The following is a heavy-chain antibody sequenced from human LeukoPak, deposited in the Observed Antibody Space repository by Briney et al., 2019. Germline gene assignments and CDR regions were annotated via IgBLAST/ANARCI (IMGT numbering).Heavy chain of an antibody. D-gene: IGHD2-15*01. V-gene: IGHV4-39*07. J-gene: IGHJ3*02. Sequence: SETLSLTCTVSGGSISSSSYYWGWIRQPPGKGLEWIGSIYYSGSTYYNPSLKSRVTISVDTSKNQFSLKLSSVTAADTAVYYCARDEWGVVYALDIWGQGTMVTVSS. CDR1: GGSISSSSYY. CDR3: ARDEWGVVYALDI. CDR2: IYYSGST.